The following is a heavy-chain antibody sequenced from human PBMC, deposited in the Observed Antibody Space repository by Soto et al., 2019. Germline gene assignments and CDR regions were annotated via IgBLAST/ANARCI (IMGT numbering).Heavy chain of an antibody. CDR3: VKPDMRGSGFYYFHY. J-gene: IGHJ4*02. Sequence: SETLSLTCNVSGASISTSNYYWGWIRQPPGKRLEWLGSFFYGGSTSYDPSLESRLTMSVDTSRNQFSLMLRSVTAADTAVYYCVKPDMRGSGFYYFHYWGQGILVTVSS. CDR2: FFYGGST. V-gene: IGHV4-39*01. D-gene: IGHD6-19*01. CDR1: GASISTSNYY.